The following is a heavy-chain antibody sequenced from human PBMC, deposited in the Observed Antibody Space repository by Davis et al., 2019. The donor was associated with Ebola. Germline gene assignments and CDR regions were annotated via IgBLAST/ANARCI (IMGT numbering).Heavy chain of an antibody. J-gene: IGHJ4*02. D-gene: IGHD2/OR15-2a*01. CDR2: IYYSGST. Sequence: SETLSLTCTVSGGSISSSSYYWGWLRQPPGQGLEWIGSIYYSGSTYYNPSLKSRVTISVDTSKNQFPLKLSSVTAADTAVYYCAGFSMTRFDYWGQGTLVTVSS. V-gene: IGHV4-39*06. CDR3: AGFSMTRFDY. CDR1: GGSISSSSYY.